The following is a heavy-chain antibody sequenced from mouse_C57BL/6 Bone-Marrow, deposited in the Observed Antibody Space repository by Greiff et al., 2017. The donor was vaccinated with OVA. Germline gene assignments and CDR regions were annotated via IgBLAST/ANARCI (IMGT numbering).Heavy chain of an antibody. Sequence: VKLMESGPGLVAPSQSLSITCTVSGFSLTSYAISWVRQPPGKGLEWLGVIWTGGGTNYNSALKSRLSISKDNSKSQVFLKMNSLQTDDTARYYCARVVTTVYYAMDYWGQGTSVTVSS. D-gene: IGHD2-2*01. CDR3: ARVVTTVYYAMDY. CDR2: IWTGGGT. V-gene: IGHV2-9-1*01. J-gene: IGHJ4*01. CDR1: GFSLTSYA.